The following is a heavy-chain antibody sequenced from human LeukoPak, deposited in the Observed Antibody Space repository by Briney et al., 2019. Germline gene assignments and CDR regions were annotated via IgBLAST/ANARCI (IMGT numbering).Heavy chain of an antibody. J-gene: IGHJ5*02. CDR3: ARGGVPAAMGDPPPNWFDP. V-gene: IGHV3-53*01. D-gene: IGHD2-2*01. CDR2: IFSGGST. CDR1: GFTVSSNY. Sequence: SGGSLRLSCAASGFTVSSNYMSWVRQAPGKGLEWVSVIFSGGSTYYADSVKGRFTISRDNSKNTLYLQMNSLRAEDTAVYYCARGGVPAAMGDPPPNWFDPWGQGTLVTVSS.